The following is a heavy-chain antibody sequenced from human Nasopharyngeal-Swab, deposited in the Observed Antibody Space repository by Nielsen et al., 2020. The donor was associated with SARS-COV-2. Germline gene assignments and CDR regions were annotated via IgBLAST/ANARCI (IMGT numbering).Heavy chain of an antibody. Sequence: GGSLRLSCAASGFTFSSYWMHWVRQAPGKGLVWVSRINSDGSSTNYADSVKGRFTISRDNAKNTLYLQMNSPRAEDTAVYYCARGTYYDILTGYSYFDYWGQGTLVTVSS. D-gene: IGHD3-9*01. CDR3: ARGTYYDILTGYSYFDY. V-gene: IGHV3-74*01. CDR2: INSDGSST. CDR1: GFTFSSYW. J-gene: IGHJ4*02.